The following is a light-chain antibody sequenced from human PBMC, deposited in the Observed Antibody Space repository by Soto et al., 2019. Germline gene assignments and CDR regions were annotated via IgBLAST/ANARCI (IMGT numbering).Light chain of an antibody. V-gene: IGLV2-14*01. CDR2: KVT. CDR3: ASSTSDSLYV. Sequence: QLVLTQPASVSGSPGQSITISCTGTSSDVGGNNYVSWYQQYTGKVPKLLSNKVTNRPSGVSSRFSGFKSGNTASLTISARLADDEADYCCASSTSDSLYVFGTGTKVTVL. CDR1: SSDVGGNNY. J-gene: IGLJ1*01.